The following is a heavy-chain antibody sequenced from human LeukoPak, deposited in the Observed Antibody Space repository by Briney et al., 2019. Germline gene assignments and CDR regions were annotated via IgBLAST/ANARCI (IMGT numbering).Heavy chain of an antibody. V-gene: IGHV3-48*01. J-gene: IGHJ4*02. Sequence: AGGSLRLSCAASGFTFSSYSMNWVRQAPGKGLEWVSYISSSSSTIYYADSVKGRFTISRDNAKNSLYLQMNSLRAEDTAVYYCARHQIDILTGYPYYFDYWGQGTLVTVSS. CDR2: ISSSSSTI. D-gene: IGHD3-9*01. CDR3: ARHQIDILTGYPYYFDY. CDR1: GFTFSSYS.